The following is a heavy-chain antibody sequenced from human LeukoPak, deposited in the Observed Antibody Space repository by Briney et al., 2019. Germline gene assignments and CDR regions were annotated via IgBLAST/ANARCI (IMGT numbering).Heavy chain of an antibody. CDR2: IHTSGST. Sequence: SETLSLTCTVSGGSISSSSYYWSWIRQPAGKGLEWIGRIHTSGSTNYNPSLKSRVTMSVDTSKNQLSLKLSSVTAADTAVYYCARDRYYYDSSGYYQLDYWGQGTLVTVSS. V-gene: IGHV4-61*02. CDR1: GGSISSSSYY. CDR3: ARDRYYYDSSGYYQLDY. J-gene: IGHJ4*02. D-gene: IGHD3-22*01.